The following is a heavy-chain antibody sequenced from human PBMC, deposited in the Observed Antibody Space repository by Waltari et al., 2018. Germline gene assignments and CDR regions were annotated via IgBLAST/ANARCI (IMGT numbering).Heavy chain of an antibody. Sequence: QVQLQESGPGLVKPSETLSLTCSVSGGSIYNYFWNWIRQPPGKGLQWIGYIRHTGITKSNPSLNSRVTMAVDTSMSQISLRLTSVSATDTAVYFCARWDSPGRYFGDWGQGTPVTVSS. J-gene: IGHJ4*02. CDR3: ARWDSPGRYFGD. CDR1: GGSIYNYF. CDR2: IRHTGIT. V-gene: IGHV4-59*08. D-gene: IGHD1-20*01.